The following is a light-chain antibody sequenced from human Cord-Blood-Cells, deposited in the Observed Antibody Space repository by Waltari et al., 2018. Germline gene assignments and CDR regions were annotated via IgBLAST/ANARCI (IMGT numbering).Light chain of an antibody. J-gene: IGKJ1*01. CDR3: QQRSNWPRT. CDR2: DAS. CDR1: QSVSSY. Sequence: EIVLTQSPATLSLSPGERATLSCRASQSVSSYLAWYQQKPGQAPRLLIYDASNRATGIPARFSASGSGTDFTLTISSLEPEDFAVYDCQQRSNWPRTFGQGTKVEIK. V-gene: IGKV3-11*01.